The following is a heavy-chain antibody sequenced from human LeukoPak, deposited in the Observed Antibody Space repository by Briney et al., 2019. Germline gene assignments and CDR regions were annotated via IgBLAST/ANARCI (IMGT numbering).Heavy chain of an antibody. D-gene: IGHD3-9*01. V-gene: IGHV3-23*01. J-gene: IGHJ4*02. CDR1: GFTFSTYV. Sequence: PGGSLRLSCAASGFTFSTYVMSWVRQAPGKGLEWVSGISGGGDNAYSADSVKGRFTISRDNSKNTLNLQMNSLRAEDTAVYYCAKGSGYDTDFDYWGQGTLVTVSS. CDR3: AKGSGYDTDFDY. CDR2: ISGGGDNA.